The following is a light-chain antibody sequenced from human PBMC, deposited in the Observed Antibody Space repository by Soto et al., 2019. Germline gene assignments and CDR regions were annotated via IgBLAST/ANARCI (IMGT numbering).Light chain of an antibody. CDR3: QQYNKWPTYT. V-gene: IGKV3-15*01. CDR2: GAS. CDR1: QSVTSN. J-gene: IGKJ2*01. Sequence: EIVMTQSPATLSVSPGERATLSCRASQSVTSNLAWYQQKPGQAPRLLIYGASTRATGIPVRFSGSGSGTEFTLTISSLQSEDFAVYYCQQYNKWPTYTFGQGTKLEIK.